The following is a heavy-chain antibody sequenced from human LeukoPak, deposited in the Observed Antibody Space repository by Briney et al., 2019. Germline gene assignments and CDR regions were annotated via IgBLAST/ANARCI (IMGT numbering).Heavy chain of an antibody. V-gene: IGHV3-30*03. D-gene: IGHD5-12*01. CDR2: ISYDGSNK. CDR1: GFTFSSYG. J-gene: IGHJ4*02. Sequence: PGGSLRLSCAASGFTFSSYGMHWVRQAPGKGLEWVAVISYDGSNKYYADSVKGRFTISRDNSKNTLYLQMNSLRAEDTAVYYCARDADGGYSFAYWGQGTLVTVSS. CDR3: ARDADGGYSFAY.